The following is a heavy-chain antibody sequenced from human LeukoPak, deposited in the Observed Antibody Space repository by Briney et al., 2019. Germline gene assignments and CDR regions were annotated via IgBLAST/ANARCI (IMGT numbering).Heavy chain of an antibody. V-gene: IGHV4-34*01. J-gene: IGHJ4*02. Sequence: PSETLSLTCAVYGGSFSGYYWSWIRQPPGKGLEWIGEINHSGSTSYNPSLKSRVTISVDTSKNQFSLKLSSVTAADTAVYYCARGDQMGPDDYFDYWGQGTLVTVSS. D-gene: IGHD5-24*01. CDR1: GGSFSGYY. CDR2: INHSGST. CDR3: ARGDQMGPDDYFDY.